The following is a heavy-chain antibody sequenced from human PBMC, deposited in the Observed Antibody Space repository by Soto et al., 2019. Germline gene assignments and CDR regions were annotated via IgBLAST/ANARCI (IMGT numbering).Heavy chain of an antibody. D-gene: IGHD6-19*01. CDR2: IYPGDSDT. Sequence: GESLKISCKGSGYSFTSYWIGWVRQMPGKGLEWMGIIYPGDSDTRYSPSFQGQVTISADKSISTAYLQWSSLKASDTAMYYCARIPYLGSSGWYGAFDIWGQGTMVTVSS. V-gene: IGHV5-51*01. J-gene: IGHJ3*02. CDR1: GYSFTSYW. CDR3: ARIPYLGSSGWYGAFDI.